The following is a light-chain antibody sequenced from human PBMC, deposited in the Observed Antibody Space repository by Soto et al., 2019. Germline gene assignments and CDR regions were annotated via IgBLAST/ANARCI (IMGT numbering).Light chain of an antibody. CDR3: QQYDSSSPT. V-gene: IGKV1-5*01. CDR1: QNISGW. J-gene: IGKJ2*01. CDR2: DAS. Sequence: DIQMTQSPSTLSASVGDGVTITCRASQNISGWLAWYQQRPGKAPKFLIYDASSLETGVPSRFSGSGSGTEFPLTIRSLQPDDFATYYCQQYDSSSPTFGQGTKLEIK.